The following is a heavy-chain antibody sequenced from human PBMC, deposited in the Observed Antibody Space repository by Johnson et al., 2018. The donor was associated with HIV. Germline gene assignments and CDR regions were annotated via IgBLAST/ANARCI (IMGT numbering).Heavy chain of an antibody. CDR2: IRYDGSNK. J-gene: IGHJ3*02. Sequence: QVQLVESGGGVVQPGRSLRLSCAASGFTFSTYGMHWVRQAPGKGLEWVAFIRYDGSNKYYADSVKGRFTISRDNSKNTMYLQMNSLRAEDTAVYYCARDRPSKWLRSNDDAFDIWGQGTMVTVSS. D-gene: IGHD5-12*01. CDR3: ARDRPSKWLRSNDDAFDI. V-gene: IGHV3-33*01. CDR1: GFTFSTYG.